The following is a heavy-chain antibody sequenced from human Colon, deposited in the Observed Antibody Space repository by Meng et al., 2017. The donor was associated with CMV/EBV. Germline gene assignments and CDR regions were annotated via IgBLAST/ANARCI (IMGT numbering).Heavy chain of an antibody. CDR2: AYYRSDWYL. D-gene: IGHD3-22*01. V-gene: IGHV6-1*01. Sequence: SQTLSLTCDISGDSVSSYAAAWHWIRQSPSRGLGRLGRAYYRSDWYLDYAVSVKSRIIIIPDTSKNQVSLQLSSVTPEDTAIYYCARAYDSGYYDHWGQGTLVTVSS. CDR1: GDSVSSYAAA. CDR3: ARAYDSGYYDH. J-gene: IGHJ4*02.